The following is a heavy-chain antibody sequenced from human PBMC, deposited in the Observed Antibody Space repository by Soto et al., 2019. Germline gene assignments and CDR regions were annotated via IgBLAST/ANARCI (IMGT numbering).Heavy chain of an antibody. CDR2: ISAYSSDT. J-gene: IGHJ4*02. D-gene: IGHD6-19*01. V-gene: IGHV1-18*01. Sequence: QVQLVQSGAEVKKPGASVKVSCKGSGYTFSTYAIAWVRQAPGQGLKWMAWISAYSSDTNYAPKVQGRATLTTDTSTTTAYLELWSLTSADSAVYYCARAGSGFRPFDYWGQGTLVTVSS. CDR1: GYTFSTYA. CDR3: ARAGSGFRPFDY.